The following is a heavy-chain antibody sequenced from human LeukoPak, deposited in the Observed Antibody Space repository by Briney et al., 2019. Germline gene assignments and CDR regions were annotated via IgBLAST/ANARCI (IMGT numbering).Heavy chain of an antibody. CDR1: GYSLTSYW. Sequence: GESLKISCKGSGYSLTSYWIGWVRQMPGKGLEWMGIIYPGDSDTRYSPSFQGQVSISADKSISTAYLQWSSLKASDSAMYYCARRYCSSTSCRMSDYWGQGTLVTVSS. CDR3: ARRYCSSTSCRMSDY. J-gene: IGHJ4*02. V-gene: IGHV5-51*01. D-gene: IGHD2-2*01. CDR2: IYPGDSDT.